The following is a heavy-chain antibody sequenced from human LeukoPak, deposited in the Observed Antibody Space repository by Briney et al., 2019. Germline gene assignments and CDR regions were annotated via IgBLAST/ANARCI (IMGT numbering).Heavy chain of an antibody. V-gene: IGHV3-21*01. CDR2: ISSSSYI. CDR3: ARETDYYDSSGYYPDY. CDR1: GFTFSSYS. D-gene: IGHD3-22*01. Sequence: PGGSLRLSCAASGFTFSSYSMNWVRQAPGKGLEWVSSISSSSYIYYADSVKGRFTISRDNAKNSLYLQMNSLRAEDTAVYYCARETDYYDSSGYYPDYWGQGTLVTVSS. J-gene: IGHJ4*02.